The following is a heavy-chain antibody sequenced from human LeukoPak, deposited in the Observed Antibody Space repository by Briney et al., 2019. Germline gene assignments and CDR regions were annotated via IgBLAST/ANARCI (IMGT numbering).Heavy chain of an antibody. D-gene: IGHD1-26*01. J-gene: IGHJ4*02. CDR3: ASGGSARRELQNYFDY. Sequence: SVKVSCKASGGTFSSYAISWVRQAPGQGLEWMGGIIPIFGTANYAQKFQGRVTITTDESTSTAYMDLSSLRSEDTAVYYCASGGSARRELQNYFDYWGQGTLVTVSS. CDR2: IIPIFGTA. V-gene: IGHV1-69*05. CDR1: GGTFSSYA.